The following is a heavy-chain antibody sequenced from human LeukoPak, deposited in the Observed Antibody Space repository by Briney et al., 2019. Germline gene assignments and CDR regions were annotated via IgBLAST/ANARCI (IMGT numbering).Heavy chain of an antibody. CDR1: GFTFDDYG. CDR3: ARGEDSPFDY. D-gene: IGHD3-22*01. J-gene: IGHJ4*02. CDR2: INWNGGST. V-gene: IGHV3-20*04. Sequence: GGSLRLSCAASGFTFDDYGMSWVRQAPGKGLEWVSGINWNGGSTGYANSVKGRFTISRDNAKNSLYLQMNSLRAEETALYYCARGEDSPFDYWGQGTLVTVSS.